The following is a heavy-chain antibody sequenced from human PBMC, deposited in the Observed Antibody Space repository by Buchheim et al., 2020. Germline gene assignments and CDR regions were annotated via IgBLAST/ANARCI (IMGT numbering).Heavy chain of an antibody. CDR1: GFTFSSYA. CDR3: AKGACSSTSCYAGGYFDN. CDR2: ISGSSYRT. J-gene: IGHJ4*02. Sequence: EVQLLESGGGLVQPGGSLRLSCAASGFTFSSYALNWVRQAPGKGLERVSAISGSSYRTYYADSVKGRITISRDISKNTLYLQMNSLRAEDTAVYYCAKGACSSTSCYAGGYFDNWGQGIL. V-gene: IGHV3-23*01. D-gene: IGHD2-2*01.